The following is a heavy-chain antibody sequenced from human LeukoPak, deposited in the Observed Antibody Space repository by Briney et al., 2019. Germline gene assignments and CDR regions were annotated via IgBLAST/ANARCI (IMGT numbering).Heavy chain of an antibody. J-gene: IGHJ4*02. Sequence: SETLSLTCTVSGGSISSYYWSWIRQPPGKGLEWIGYIYYSGSTNYNPSLKSRVTISVDTSKNQFSLKLSSVTAADTAVYYCVRQLWPLLYFDYWGQGTLVTVSS. CDR2: IYYSGST. CDR1: GGSISSYY. V-gene: IGHV4-59*01. D-gene: IGHD5-18*01. CDR3: VRQLWPLLYFDY.